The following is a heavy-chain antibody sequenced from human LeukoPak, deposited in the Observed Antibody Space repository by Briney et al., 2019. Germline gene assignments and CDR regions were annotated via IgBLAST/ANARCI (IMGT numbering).Heavy chain of an antibody. J-gene: IGHJ3*02. CDR3: ARKNTQDAFDI. D-gene: IGHD2-15*01. V-gene: IGHV3-33*01. CDR1: GFIFSSYG. CDR2: IWYDGSND. Sequence: GRSLRLSCAASGFIFSSYGMHWVRQAPGKGLEWVAVIWYDGSNDYYANSVKGRFTISRDNSKNTLYLQMNSLRAEDTAVYFCARKNTQDAFDIWGQGTMVTVPS.